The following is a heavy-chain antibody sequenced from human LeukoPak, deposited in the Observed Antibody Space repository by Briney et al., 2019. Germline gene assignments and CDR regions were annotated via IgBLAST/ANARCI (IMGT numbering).Heavy chain of an antibody. Sequence: PGGFLRLSCAASGFTFSSYGMHWVRQAPGKGLEWVAVISYDGSNKYYADSVKGRFTISRDNSKNTLYLQMNSLRAEDTAVYYCAKDVWVTTGIDYWGQGTLVTVSS. CDR2: ISYDGSNK. CDR1: GFTFSSYG. V-gene: IGHV3-30*18. D-gene: IGHD4-17*01. CDR3: AKDVWVTTGIDY. J-gene: IGHJ4*02.